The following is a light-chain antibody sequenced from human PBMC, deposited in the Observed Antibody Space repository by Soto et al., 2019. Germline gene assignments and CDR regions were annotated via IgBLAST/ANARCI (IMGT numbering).Light chain of an antibody. CDR3: CSYAGSFTWL. J-gene: IGLJ3*02. CDR2: EVS. V-gene: IGLV2-11*01. CDR1: SSDVGNYNY. Sequence: QSALTRPRSVSGSPGQSVTISCTGTSSDVGNYNYVSWYQQYPGKAPKLMIYEVSKRPSGVPDRFSGSKSGNTASLTISGLQTEDEADYYCCSYAGSFTWLFGGGTKLTVL.